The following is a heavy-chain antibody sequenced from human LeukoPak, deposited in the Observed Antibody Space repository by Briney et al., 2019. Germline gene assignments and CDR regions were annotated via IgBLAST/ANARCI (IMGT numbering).Heavy chain of an antibody. V-gene: IGHV3-23*01. CDR2: IGVSGGTT. Sequence: PGGSLRLSCAASGFTFSSYAMSWVRQAPGKGLEWVSSIGVSGGTTHYADSVKGRFTISRDSSKNTLYLQLTSLRSEDTAVYYCAKERYSSRWYVFPDFDYWGQGTLVTVSS. J-gene: IGHJ4*02. CDR1: GFTFSSYA. CDR3: AKERYSSRWYVFPDFDY. D-gene: IGHD6-13*01.